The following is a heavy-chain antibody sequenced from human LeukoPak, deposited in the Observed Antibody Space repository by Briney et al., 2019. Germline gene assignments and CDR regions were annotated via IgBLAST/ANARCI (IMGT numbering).Heavy chain of an antibody. J-gene: IGHJ3*02. V-gene: IGHV4-39*02. CDR2: IYYSGST. CDR3: ARETTDWENAFDI. Sequence: SETLSLTCTVSGGSISSSSYYWGWIRQPPGTGLEWIGSIYYSGSTYYNPSLKSRVTISVDTSKNQFSLKLSSVTAADTAVYYCARETTDWENAFDIWGQGTMVTVSS. D-gene: IGHD4-17*01. CDR1: GGSISSSSYY.